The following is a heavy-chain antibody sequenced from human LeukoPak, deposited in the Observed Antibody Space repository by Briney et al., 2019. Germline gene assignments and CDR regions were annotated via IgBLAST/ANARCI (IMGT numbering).Heavy chain of an antibody. J-gene: IGHJ5*02. CDR3: ARDEGYYDLCFAH. V-gene: IGHV4-61*02. D-gene: IGHD3-3*01. Sequence: SETLSLTCTVSGGSISSGSYYWSWIRQPAGKGLEWIGRIYTSGSTNYNPSLKSQDTISVDTSKNQFSLKLSAVTAADTSVHYCARDEGYYDLCFAHWGQGPLVTVSS. CDR1: GGSISSGSYY. CDR2: IYTSGST.